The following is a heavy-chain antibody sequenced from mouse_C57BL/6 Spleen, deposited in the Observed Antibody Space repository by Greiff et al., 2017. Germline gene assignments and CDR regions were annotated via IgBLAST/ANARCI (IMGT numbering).Heavy chain of an antibody. Sequence: QVQLQQPGAELVKPGASVKLSCKASGYTFTIYWMHWVKQRPGQGLEWIGMIHPNSGSTNYNEKFKSKATLTVDKSSSTAYMQLSSLTSEDSAVYYCARRDWEYYFDYWGQGTTLTVSS. CDR3: ARRDWEYYFDY. D-gene: IGHD4-1*01. CDR1: GYTFTIYW. V-gene: IGHV1-64*01. CDR2: IHPNSGST. J-gene: IGHJ2*01.